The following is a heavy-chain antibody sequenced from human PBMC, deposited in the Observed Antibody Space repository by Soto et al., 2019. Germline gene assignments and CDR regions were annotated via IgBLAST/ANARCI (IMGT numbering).Heavy chain of an antibody. D-gene: IGHD5-18*01. Sequence: GGSPRLSCAASRFTFSSYGMHGVRQAPGKGLEWVAVISYDGSNKYYADSVKGRFTISRDNSKNTLYLQMNSLRAEDTAVYYCAKEIKSGYSYGTVFDYWGQGTLVTVSS. CDR1: RFTFSSYG. J-gene: IGHJ4*02. CDR2: ISYDGSNK. V-gene: IGHV3-30*18. CDR3: AKEIKSGYSYGTVFDY.